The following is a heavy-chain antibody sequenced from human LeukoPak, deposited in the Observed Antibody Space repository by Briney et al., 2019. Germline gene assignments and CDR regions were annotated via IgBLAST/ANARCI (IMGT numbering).Heavy chain of an antibody. D-gene: IGHD3-22*01. V-gene: IGHV1-18*01. Sequence: ASVKVSCKASGYTFTSYGISWVRQATGQGLEWIGWFSAYNGNTNYAQKLQGRVTMTTDTSTSTAYMELRSLRSDDTAVYYCARDYYDSSGYRPIAFDIWGQGTMVTVSS. J-gene: IGHJ3*02. CDR2: FSAYNGNT. CDR1: GYTFTSYG. CDR3: ARDYYDSSGYRPIAFDI.